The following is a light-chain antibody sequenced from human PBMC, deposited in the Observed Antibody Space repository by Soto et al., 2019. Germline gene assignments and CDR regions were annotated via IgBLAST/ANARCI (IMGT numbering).Light chain of an antibody. V-gene: IGLV7-46*01. J-gene: IGLJ2*01. Sequence: QAVVTQEPSLTVSPGGTVTLTCASSTGDVTGIHYPYWFQQKPGQAPRTLIYDTTYKHPWTPARLSASLLGSRAALTLSGAQPGDAADYQCQCTYNGGQSVVFGGGTKMAV. CDR3: QCTYNGGQSVV. CDR2: DTT. CDR1: TGDVTGIHY.